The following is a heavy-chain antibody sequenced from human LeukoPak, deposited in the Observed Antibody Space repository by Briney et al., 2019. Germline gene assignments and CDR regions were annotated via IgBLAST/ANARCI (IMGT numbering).Heavy chain of an antibody. Sequence: ASVKVSCKASGYTFTGYYMHWVRQAPGQGLEWMGWINPSSGGTSYAQKFQGRVTMTRDTSTSTVYMELSSLRSEDTAVYYCARLGRPLRRLGAGPNILTGYDYWGQGTLVTVSS. CDR2: INPSSGGT. CDR3: ARLGRPLRRLGAGPNILTGYDY. CDR1: GYTFTGYY. V-gene: IGHV1-46*01. D-gene: IGHD3-9*01. J-gene: IGHJ4*02.